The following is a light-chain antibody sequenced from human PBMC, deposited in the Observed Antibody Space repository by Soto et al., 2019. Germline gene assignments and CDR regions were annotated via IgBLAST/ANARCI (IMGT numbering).Light chain of an antibody. CDR2: AAS. J-gene: IGKJ1*01. V-gene: IGKV1-39*01. CDR1: QSISSY. Sequence: DIQMTQSPSSLSASVGDRVTITCRASQSISSYLNWYQQKPGKAPKLLIYAASSLQSGVPSRFSGSGSGTDFTLTIRSLQPEDFATYYCQQSYITSWTFGQGTKVEIK. CDR3: QQSYITSWT.